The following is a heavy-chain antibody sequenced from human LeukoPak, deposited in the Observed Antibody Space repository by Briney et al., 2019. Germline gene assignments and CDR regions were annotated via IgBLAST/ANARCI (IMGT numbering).Heavy chain of an antibody. J-gene: IGHJ4*02. CDR2: ISGSSDHI. V-gene: IGHV3-21*01. Sequence: GGSLRLSCAASGFTFSSYNMNWVRQVPGKGLEWVSTISGSSDHIYYADSVKGRFTISRDNAKNSLYLQMNSLRAEDTAVYYCARDLGYDSSGFYHYFDNWGQGTLVTVSS. D-gene: IGHD3-22*01. CDR1: GFTFSSYN. CDR3: ARDLGYDSSGFYHYFDN.